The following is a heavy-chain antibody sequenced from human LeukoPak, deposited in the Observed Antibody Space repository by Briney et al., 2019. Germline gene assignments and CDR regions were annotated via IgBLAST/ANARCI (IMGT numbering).Heavy chain of an antibody. Sequence: GGSLRLSCAVSGFTFNTYVMSWVRQAPGKGLEWVSAISGSGGYTYYADSVQGRFTISRDNSKSTLCLQMNSLRAEDTAVYYCAKQLGYCSDGSCYFPYWGQGTLVTVSS. CDR3: AKQLGYCSDGSCYFPY. CDR2: ISGSGGYT. CDR1: GFTFNTYV. J-gene: IGHJ4*02. V-gene: IGHV3-23*01. D-gene: IGHD2-15*01.